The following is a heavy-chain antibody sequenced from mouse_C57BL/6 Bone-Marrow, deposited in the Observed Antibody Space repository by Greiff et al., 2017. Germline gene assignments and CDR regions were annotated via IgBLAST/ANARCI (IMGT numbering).Heavy chain of an antibody. V-gene: IGHV1-42*01. J-gene: IGHJ2*01. CDR3: ARRGYSNYGFDY. Sequence: EVQLQQSGPELVKPGASVKLSCKASGYSFTGYYMNWVKQSPEKSLEWIGEINPSTGGTTYNQKFKAKATLTVDKSSSTAYMQLKSLTSEDSAVYYCARRGYSNYGFDYWGQGTTLTVSS. CDR1: GYSFTGYY. CDR2: INPSTGGT. D-gene: IGHD2-5*01.